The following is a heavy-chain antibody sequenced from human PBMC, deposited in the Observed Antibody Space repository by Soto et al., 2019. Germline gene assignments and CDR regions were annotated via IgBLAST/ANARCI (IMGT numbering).Heavy chain of an antibody. D-gene: IGHD3-22*01. V-gene: IGHV1-46*01. J-gene: IGHJ4*02. Sequence: QVQLAQSGAEVRKPGVSVKVSCKASGYTFSAYQMHWVRQAPGQGLEWMGIINPGGGSTNYAQKFQGRVTMTRDTSTSTVYMELSSLRSEDTAMYYCARASYYDGTGPCDHWGQGTLVTVSS. CDR2: INPGGGST. CDR3: ARASYYDGTGPCDH. CDR1: GYTFSAYQ.